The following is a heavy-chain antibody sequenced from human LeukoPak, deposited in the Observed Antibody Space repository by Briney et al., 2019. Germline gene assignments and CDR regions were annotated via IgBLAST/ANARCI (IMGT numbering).Heavy chain of an antibody. CDR3: ARDGPNSSGWPYFDY. J-gene: IGHJ4*02. D-gene: IGHD6-19*01. V-gene: IGHV3-48*03. CDR2: ISSSGYTI. CDR1: GFTFSNYE. Sequence: PGGSLRLSCAASGFTFSNYEMNWVRQAPGKGLEWISYISSSGYTIYYADSLKGRFTISRDNAKNSLYLQMHSLRDDDTAVYYCARDGPNSSGWPYFDYWGQGTLVTVSS.